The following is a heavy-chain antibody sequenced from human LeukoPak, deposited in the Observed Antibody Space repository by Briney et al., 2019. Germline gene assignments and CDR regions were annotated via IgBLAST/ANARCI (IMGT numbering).Heavy chain of an antibody. D-gene: IGHD6-6*01. CDR3: ARSLVN. CDR2: INSNSGVT. J-gene: IGHJ4*02. CDR1: GYNFTGNY. Sequence: ASVEVSCKASGYNFTGNYMHWVRQAPGQGLEWMGWINSNSGVTKYAQKFQARITMTRDTSIRTGYMELRSLISDDTAMYYCARSLVNWGRGTLVTVSS. V-gene: IGHV1-2*02.